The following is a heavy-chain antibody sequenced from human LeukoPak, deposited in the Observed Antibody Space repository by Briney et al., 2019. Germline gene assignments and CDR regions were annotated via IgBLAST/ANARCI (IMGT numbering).Heavy chain of an antibody. CDR2: ISINGDNT. V-gene: IGHV3-64D*06. CDR1: GFIFNKYA. J-gene: IGHJ4*02. CDR3: VKDHEYSYDY. D-gene: IGHD4-11*01. Sequence: GGSLRLSCSASGFIFNKYAMRWVRQAPGKGLEFVSTISINGDNTYYADSVKGRFTISRDNSKNTLYLQMRSLRAEDTAVYYCVKDHEYSYDYWGRGTLVTVSS.